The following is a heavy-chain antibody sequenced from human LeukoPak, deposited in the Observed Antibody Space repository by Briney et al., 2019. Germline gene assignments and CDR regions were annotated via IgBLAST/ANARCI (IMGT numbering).Heavy chain of an antibody. CDR1: GHTFTSYG. J-gene: IGHJ3*02. CDR2: ISAYNGNT. Sequence: ASVKVSCKASGHTFTSYGISWVRQAPGQGLEWMGWISAYNGNTNYAQKLQGRVTMTTDTSTSTAYMELRSLRSDDTAVYYCARDKGGITIFGVVIRDDAFDIWGQGTMVTVSS. CDR3: ARDKGGITIFGVVIRDDAFDI. D-gene: IGHD3-3*01. V-gene: IGHV1-18*01.